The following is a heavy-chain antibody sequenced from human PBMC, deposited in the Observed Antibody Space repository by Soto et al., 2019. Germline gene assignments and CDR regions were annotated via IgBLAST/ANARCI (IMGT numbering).Heavy chain of an antibody. CDR1: GFTFSSYG. CDR2: ISFDGSNK. D-gene: IGHD2-2*01. J-gene: IGHJ4*02. Sequence: QVQLVESGGGVVQPGRSLRLSCAASGFTFSSYGIHWLRQAPGKGLEWVAVISFDGSNKYYAHSVQGRFTISRDNSRNTLYLQMNSLRAEDTVVYYCVKERMEQYQLLPFFDYWGQGTLVTVSS. CDR3: VKERMEQYQLLPFFDY. V-gene: IGHV3-30*18.